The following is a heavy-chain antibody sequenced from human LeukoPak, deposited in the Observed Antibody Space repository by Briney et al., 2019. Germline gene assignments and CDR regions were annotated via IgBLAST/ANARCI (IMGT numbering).Heavy chain of an antibody. CDR2: IQPSGNP. CDR1: GGSVSSGSYY. Sequence: KPSETLSLACSVSGGSVSSGSYYGSWIRQPPGKGLEWIGEIQPSGNPDYNPSLESRVTVTLDTSKSHLSLKLTSVTAADTAVYYCGRGYDSKKTGYWGQGALVTVSS. J-gene: IGHJ4*02. CDR3: GRGYDSKKTGY. V-gene: IGHV4-61*03. D-gene: IGHD3-22*01.